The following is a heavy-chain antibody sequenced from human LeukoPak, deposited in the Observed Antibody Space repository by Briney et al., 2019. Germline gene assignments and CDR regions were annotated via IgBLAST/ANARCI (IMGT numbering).Heavy chain of an antibody. D-gene: IGHD3-16*02. CDR2: INHSGST. J-gene: IGHJ4*02. CDR3: ARGRDDYIWGSYRYLSNEMGGYYFDY. Sequence: SETLSLTCAVYGGSFSGYYWSWIRQPPGKGLEWIGEINHSGSTNYNPSLKSRVTISVDTSKNQFSLKLSSVTAADTAVYYCARGRDDYIWGSYRYLSNEMGGYYFDYWGQGTLVTVSS. CDR1: GGSFSGYY. V-gene: IGHV4-34*01.